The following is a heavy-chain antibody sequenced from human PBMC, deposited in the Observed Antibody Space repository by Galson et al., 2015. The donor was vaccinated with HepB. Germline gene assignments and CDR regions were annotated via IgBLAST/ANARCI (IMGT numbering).Heavy chain of an antibody. Sequence: SVKVSCKASGGTFSSYAISWVRQAPGQGLEWMGGIIPIFGIANYAQKFQGRVTITADESTSTAYMELSSLRSEDTAVYYCARDSIAAAGPIDYWGQGTLVTVSS. V-gene: IGHV1-69*13. CDR2: IIPIFGIA. D-gene: IGHD6-13*01. J-gene: IGHJ4*02. CDR1: GGTFSSYA. CDR3: ARDSIAAAGPIDY.